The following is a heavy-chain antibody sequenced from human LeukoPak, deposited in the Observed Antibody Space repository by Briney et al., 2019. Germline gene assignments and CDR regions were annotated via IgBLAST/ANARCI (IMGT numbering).Heavy chain of an antibody. J-gene: IGHJ6*03. CDR1: GFTFSTFG. Sequence: PGGSLRLSCEVSGFTFSTFGMNWLRQAPGKGLEWVAIISYDGTNKYYADSVKGRFTISRDSSKNTLYLQMNSLRPEDTAVYYCARAHLSSASTDYMTVWGKGTTVTVSS. V-gene: IGHV3-30*03. D-gene: IGHD6-6*01. CDR3: ARAHLSSASTDYMTV. CDR2: ISYDGTNK.